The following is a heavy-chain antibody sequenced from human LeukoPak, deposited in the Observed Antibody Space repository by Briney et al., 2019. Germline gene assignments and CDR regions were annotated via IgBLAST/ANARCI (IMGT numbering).Heavy chain of an antibody. CDR2: IKEDGSEK. CDR3: VRDLVWDTGRVDY. D-gene: IGHD3/OR15-3a*01. J-gene: IGHJ4*02. V-gene: IGHV3-7*01. Sequence: TGGSLRLSCAASGFTFSSYEMNWVRQAPRKGLEWLANIKEDGSEKYYVDSVKGRFTISRDNAKNSLFLQMNSLRDEDTATYYCVRDLVWDTGRVDYWGQGTLVTVSS. CDR1: GFTFSSYE.